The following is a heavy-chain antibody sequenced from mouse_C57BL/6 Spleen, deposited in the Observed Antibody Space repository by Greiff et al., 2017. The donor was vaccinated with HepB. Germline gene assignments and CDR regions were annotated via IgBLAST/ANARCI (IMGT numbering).Heavy chain of an antibody. CDR2: INPSSGYT. V-gene: IGHV1-7*01. D-gene: IGHD2-4*01. CDR1: GYTFTSYW. J-gene: IGHJ4*01. Sequence: QVQLQQSGAELAKPGASVKLSCKASGYTFTSYWMHWVKQRPGQGLEWIGYINPSSGYTKYNQKFKDKATLTADKSSSTAYLQLSSLTYEDSAVYYCATLSYDYDGGDYWGQGTSVTVSS. CDR3: ATLSYDYDGGDY.